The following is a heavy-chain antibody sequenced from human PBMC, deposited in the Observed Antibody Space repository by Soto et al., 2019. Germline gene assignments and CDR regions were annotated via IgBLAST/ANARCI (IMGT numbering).Heavy chain of an antibody. V-gene: IGHV1-2*02. CDR2: INPHAGGA. D-gene: IGHD2-8*01. CDR3: ARARLRTPNGVDSFDV. Sequence: ASLKVSCKSSGSAFGAYYIYWLRQAPGQGLEWMGSINPHAGGARYVQQFRDRLAISTDTPKETAYMELRSLTSDDTAIYYCARARLRTPNGVDSFDVWGQGTSVTVS. J-gene: IGHJ3*01. CDR1: GSAFGAYY.